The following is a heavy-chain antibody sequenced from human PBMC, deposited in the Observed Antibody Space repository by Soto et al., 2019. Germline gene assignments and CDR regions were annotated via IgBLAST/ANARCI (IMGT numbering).Heavy chain of an antibody. CDR3: ARLSVLRALENAFDI. D-gene: IGHD3-3*01. CDR2: IYNSESN. CDR1: GGSISSSSYY. Sequence: QLQLQESGPGLVKPSETLSLTCTVSGGSISSSSYYWDWIRQPPGKGLEWIGTIYNSESNYYNQSFKSHVTISVDTSKNQFPLKPSTVTAADTAVYYCARLSVLRALENAFDIWGQGTMVTVSS. J-gene: IGHJ3*02. V-gene: IGHV4-39*01.